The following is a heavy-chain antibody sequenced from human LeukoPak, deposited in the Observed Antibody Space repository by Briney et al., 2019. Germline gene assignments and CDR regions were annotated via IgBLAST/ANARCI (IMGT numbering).Heavy chain of an antibody. Sequence: GGSLRLSCAASGFTFSDHSMDWVRQAPGKGLEWVGRIRNKANSYATEYAASLQGRLTVSRDDSKNSLYLQMNSMKTEDTAVYYCTRLVGANDWGQGTLVTVSS. CDR1: GFTFSDHS. J-gene: IGHJ4*02. V-gene: IGHV3-72*01. CDR2: IRNKANSYAT. D-gene: IGHD1-26*01. CDR3: TRLVGAND.